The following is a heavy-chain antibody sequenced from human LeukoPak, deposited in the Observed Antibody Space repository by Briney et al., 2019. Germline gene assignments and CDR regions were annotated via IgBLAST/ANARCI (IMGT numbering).Heavy chain of an antibody. D-gene: IGHD3-3*01. CDR1: GGSFSGYY. CDR3: ARGSRYDFWSGYGYYYYNHMDV. Sequence: PSETLSLTCAVYGGSFSGYYWSWIRQPPGKGLEWIGEINHSGSTNYNPSLKSRVTISVDTSKNQFSLKLSSVTAADTAVYYCARGSRYDFWSGYGYYYYNHMDVWGKGTTVTVSS. J-gene: IGHJ6*03. V-gene: IGHV4-34*01. CDR2: INHSGST.